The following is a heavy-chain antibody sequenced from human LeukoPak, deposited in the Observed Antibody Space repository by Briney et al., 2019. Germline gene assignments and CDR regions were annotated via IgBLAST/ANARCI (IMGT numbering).Heavy chain of an antibody. CDR3: ATAIYQRTAGGNYYYYYGMDV. Sequence: GASVKVSCKVSGYTLTELSMHWVRQAPGKGLEWMGGFDPEDGETIYAQKFQGRVTMTEDTSTDTAYMELSSLRSEDTAVYYCATAIYQRTAGGNYYYYYGMDVWGQGTTVTVPS. CDR2: FDPEDGET. J-gene: IGHJ6*02. V-gene: IGHV1-24*01. D-gene: IGHD2-2*01. CDR1: GYTLTELS.